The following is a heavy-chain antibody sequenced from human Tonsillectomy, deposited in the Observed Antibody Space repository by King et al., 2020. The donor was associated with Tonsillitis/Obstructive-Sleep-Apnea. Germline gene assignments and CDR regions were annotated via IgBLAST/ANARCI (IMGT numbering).Heavy chain of an antibody. Sequence: VQLVESGAEVKKPGASVTVSCKASGYTFTSYGISWVRQAPGQGLEWMGWISAYNGNTNYAQKLQGRVTMTTDTSTSTAYMELRSLRSGDTAVYYCARGVPPAMPGSDYYYYMDVWGKGTTVTVSS. CDR1: GYTFTSYG. CDR2: ISAYNGNT. CDR3: ARGVPPAMPGSDYYYYMDV. J-gene: IGHJ6*03. V-gene: IGHV1-18*01. D-gene: IGHD2-2*01.